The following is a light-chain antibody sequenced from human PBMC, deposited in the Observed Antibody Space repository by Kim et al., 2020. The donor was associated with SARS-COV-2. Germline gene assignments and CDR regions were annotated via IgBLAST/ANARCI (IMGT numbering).Light chain of an antibody. CDR2: GAS. J-gene: IGKJ1*01. CDR3: QQYATSPRT. Sequence: SPGERATLSCRASQNVSSNYLAWYPQKPGQAPRLLVYGASSRATGIPDRFSGSGSGTDFTLTISRLEPEDFAVYFCQQYATSPRTFGQGTKVDIK. V-gene: IGKV3-20*01. CDR1: QNVSSNY.